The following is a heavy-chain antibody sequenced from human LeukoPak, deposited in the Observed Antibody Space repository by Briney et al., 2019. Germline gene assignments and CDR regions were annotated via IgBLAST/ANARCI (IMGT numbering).Heavy chain of an antibody. CDR2: IYYSGST. CDR3: ARVEYSYGYLY. V-gene: IGHV4-59*01. CDR1: GGSISSYY. Sequence: PSETLSLTCTVSGGSISSYYWSWIRQPPGKGLEWIGYIYYSGSTNYNPSLKSRVTISVDTSKNQFSLKLSSVTAADTAVYYCARVEYSYGYLYWGQGTLVTVSS. J-gene: IGHJ4*02. D-gene: IGHD5-18*01.